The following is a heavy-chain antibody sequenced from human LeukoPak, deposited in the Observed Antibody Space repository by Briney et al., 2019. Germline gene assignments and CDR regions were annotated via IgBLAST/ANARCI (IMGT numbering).Heavy chain of an antibody. CDR2: ITSDGSST. CDR3: ARGNGHASDI. CDR1: GFTFRNYG. J-gene: IGHJ3*02. V-gene: IGHV3-74*01. Sequence: GGSLRLSCAASGFTFRNYGMHWVRQAPGKGLEWVSRITSDGSSTSYADSVKGRFTISRDNAKNTLYLQMNSLRAEDRAVYYCARGNGHASDIWGQGTMVTVSS. D-gene: IGHD2-8*01.